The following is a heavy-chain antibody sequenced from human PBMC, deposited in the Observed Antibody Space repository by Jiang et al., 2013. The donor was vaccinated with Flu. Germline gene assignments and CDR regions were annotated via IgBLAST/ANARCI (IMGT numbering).Heavy chain of an antibody. V-gene: IGHV3-30-3*01. Sequence: RLSCAASGFTFSSYAMHWVRQAPGKGLEWVAVITNDGSNKYHADSVKGRFTISRDNSKNTLYPQMNSLRAEDTAVYYCARDSAPLGYSSSWSQDYWGQGTLVTVSS. J-gene: IGHJ4*02. CDR2: ITNDGSNK. D-gene: IGHD6-13*01. CDR3: ARDSAPLGYSSSWSQDY. CDR1: GFTFSSYA.